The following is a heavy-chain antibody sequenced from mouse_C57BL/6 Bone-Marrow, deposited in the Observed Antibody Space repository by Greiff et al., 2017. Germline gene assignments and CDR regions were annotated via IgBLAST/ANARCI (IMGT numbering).Heavy chain of an antibody. Sequence: EVQLQESGPGLVKPSQSLSLTCSVTGYSITSGYYWNWIRQFPGNKLEWMGYISYDGSNNYNPSLKNRISITRDTSKNQFFLKLNSVTTEDTATYYCASGMTVVAWDYAMDYWGQGTSVTVSS. CDR2: ISYDGSN. J-gene: IGHJ4*01. CDR3: ASGMTVVAWDYAMDY. D-gene: IGHD1-1*01. CDR1: GYSITSGYY. V-gene: IGHV3-6*01.